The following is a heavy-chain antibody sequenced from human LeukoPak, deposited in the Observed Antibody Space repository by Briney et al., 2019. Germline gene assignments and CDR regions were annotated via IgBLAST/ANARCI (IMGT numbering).Heavy chain of an antibody. CDR1: GFTFSSCE. V-gene: IGHV3-48*03. CDR2: ISSSGTAI. J-gene: IGHJ4*02. Sequence: PGGSLRLSCAASGFTFSSCEMNWVRQAPGKGLEWVSYISSSGTAIYYADSVKGRFTISRDSAKNSLYLEMNSLRAEDTAVYYCAKGYYDSSGYYPNVASDYWGQGTLVTVSS. D-gene: IGHD3-22*01. CDR3: AKGYYDSSGYYPNVASDY.